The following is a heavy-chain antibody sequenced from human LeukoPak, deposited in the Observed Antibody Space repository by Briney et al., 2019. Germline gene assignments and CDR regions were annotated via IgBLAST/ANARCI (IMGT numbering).Heavy chain of an antibody. CDR3: ARARVGATKYYFDY. V-gene: IGHV3-21*01. Sequence: GGSLRLSCAASGFTFSSYSMNWVRQAPGKGLEWVSSISSSSSNIYYADSVKGRFTISRDNAKNSLYLQMNSLRAEDTAVYYCARARVGATKYYFDYWGQGTLVTVSS. CDR1: GFTFSSYS. J-gene: IGHJ4*02. D-gene: IGHD1-26*01. CDR2: ISSSSSNI.